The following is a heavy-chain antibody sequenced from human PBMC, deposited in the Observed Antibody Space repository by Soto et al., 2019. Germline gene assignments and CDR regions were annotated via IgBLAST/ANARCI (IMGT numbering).Heavy chain of an antibody. Sequence: SETLSLTCAVYGGSFSGYYWSWIRQPPGKGLEWIGEINHSGSTNYNPSLKSRVTISVDTSKNQFSLKLSSVTAADTAVYYCARGWIAAAGTWSGWFDPWGQGTLVTVSS. CDR2: INHSGST. V-gene: IGHV4-34*01. CDR1: GGSFSGYY. CDR3: ARGWIAAAGTWSGWFDP. D-gene: IGHD6-13*01. J-gene: IGHJ5*02.